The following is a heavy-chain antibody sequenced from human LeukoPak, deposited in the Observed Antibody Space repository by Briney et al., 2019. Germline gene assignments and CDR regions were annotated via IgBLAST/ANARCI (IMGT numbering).Heavy chain of an antibody. D-gene: IGHD7-27*01. V-gene: IGHV1-69-2*01. CDR1: GYTFTDYY. Sequence: ASVKVSCKVSGYTFTDYYMHWVQQAPGKGLEWMGLVDPEDGETIYAEKFQGRVTITADTSTDTAYMELSSLRSEDTAVYYCATVGRDEKSGDFDYWGQGTLVTVSS. CDR2: VDPEDGET. CDR3: ATVGRDEKSGDFDY. J-gene: IGHJ4*02.